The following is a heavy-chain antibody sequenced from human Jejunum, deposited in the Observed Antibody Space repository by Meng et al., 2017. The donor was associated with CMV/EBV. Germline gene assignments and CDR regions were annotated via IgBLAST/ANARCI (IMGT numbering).Heavy chain of an antibody. CDR2: INHSGST. CDR1: GGSFTAYY. J-gene: IGHJ4*02. CDR3: ARGLGYGNNINYFDS. Sequence: GGSFTAYYWSWIRQSPGKGLEWVGNINHSGSTNYNQSLKSRVLMPLDTSKNQFSLRLTSVTAADTALYYCARGLGYGNNINYFDSWGQGILVTVSS. V-gene: IGHV4-34*01. D-gene: IGHD5-24*01.